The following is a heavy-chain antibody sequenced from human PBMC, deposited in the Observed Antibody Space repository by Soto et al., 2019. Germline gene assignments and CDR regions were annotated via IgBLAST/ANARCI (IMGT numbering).Heavy chain of an antibody. CDR2: ISAYNGNT. CDR3: ARAVAAPDEEDANWFVP. D-gene: IGHD2-15*01. Sequence: ASVKVSCKASGYTFTSYGISWVRQAPGQGLEWMGWISAYNGNTNYAQKLQGRVTMTTDTSTSTAYMELRSLRSDDTAVYYCARAVAAPDEEDANWFVPWGQGILVNVFS. J-gene: IGHJ5*02. CDR1: GYTFTSYG. V-gene: IGHV1-18*01.